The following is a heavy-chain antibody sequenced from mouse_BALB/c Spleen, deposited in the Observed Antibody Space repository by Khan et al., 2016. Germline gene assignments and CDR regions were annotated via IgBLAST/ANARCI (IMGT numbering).Heavy chain of an antibody. J-gene: IGHJ4*01. Sequence: VQLQQSGPDLVKPGASVKISCKASGYSLTGYYMYWVKQSHEKSLEWIGRINPNNGGSYYNQKFKGKALLTVDKSSSTAYMELRSLNSDDYAVYYFLLDAMDYLGPGTSVTVSS. CDR3: LLDAMDY. D-gene: IGHD2-10*01. CDR1: GYSLTGYY. V-gene: IGHV1-18*01. CDR2: INPNNGGS.